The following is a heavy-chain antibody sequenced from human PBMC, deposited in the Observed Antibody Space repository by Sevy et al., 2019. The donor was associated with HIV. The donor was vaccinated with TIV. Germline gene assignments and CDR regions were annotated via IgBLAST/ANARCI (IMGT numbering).Heavy chain of an antibody. V-gene: IGHV3-15*01. J-gene: IGHJ4*02. Sequence: GGSLRLSCATSGFTFRNAWMSWIRQAPGKGLEWVGCIKSKNERATRDFAAPVKGRFAISRDDSKNMVYLQMDDLKTEDTAVYYCAAGLGASDFDYWGRRIMVTVSS. D-gene: IGHD1-26*01. CDR3: AAGLGASDFDY. CDR2: IKSKNERATR. CDR1: GFTFRNAW.